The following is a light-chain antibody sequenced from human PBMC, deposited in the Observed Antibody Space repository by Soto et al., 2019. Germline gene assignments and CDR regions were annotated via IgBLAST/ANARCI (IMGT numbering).Light chain of an antibody. CDR1: CSDVGTYNR. J-gene: IGLJ1*01. Sequence: QSALTQPPSVSGSPGQSVTISCTGTCSDVGTYNRVSWYQQPPSTAPKLMIYEVSNRPSGVPDRFSGSKSVNTASLTISGLQTEDEDANYCNLYTSSRTRGVVGTGTKLTVL. CDR2: EVS. V-gene: IGLV2-18*01. CDR3: NLYTSSRTRGV.